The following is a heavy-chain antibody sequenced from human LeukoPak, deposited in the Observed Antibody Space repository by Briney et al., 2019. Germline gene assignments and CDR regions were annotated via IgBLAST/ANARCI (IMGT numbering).Heavy chain of an antibody. CDR2: INPSGGST. CDR3: AREYVATTNVPAFDI. V-gene: IGHV1-46*01. Sequence: ASVKVSCKASGYTFTSYYMHWVRQAPGQGLEWMGIINPSGGSTSYAQKFQGRVTTTRETSTSTVYMELSSLRSEDTAVYYCAREYVATTNVPAFDIWGQGTMVTVSS. CDR1: GYTFTSYY. J-gene: IGHJ3*02. D-gene: IGHD5-12*01.